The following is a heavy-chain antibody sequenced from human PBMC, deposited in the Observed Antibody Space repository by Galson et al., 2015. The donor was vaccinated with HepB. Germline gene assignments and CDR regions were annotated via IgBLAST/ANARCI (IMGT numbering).Heavy chain of an antibody. CDR1: GFTFSSYA. CDR3: AKEGGGVYGSTPH. V-gene: IGHV3-23*01. CDR2: ISGSGDST. Sequence: SLRLSCAASGFTFSSYAMNWVRQAPGKGLEWVSGISGSGDSTYYADSVKGRFTISRDNSKNTLYLEMNSLRAEDTAVYYCAKEGGGVYGSTPHWGQGTLVTVSS. D-gene: IGHD6-19*01. J-gene: IGHJ1*01.